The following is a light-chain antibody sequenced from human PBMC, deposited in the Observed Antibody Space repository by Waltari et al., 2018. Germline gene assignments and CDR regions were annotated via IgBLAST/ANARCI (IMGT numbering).Light chain of an antibody. CDR1: QSVLSSSNNKNY. Sequence: DIVMTQSPDSLAVSLGERAPIDCKSSQSVLSSSNNKNYLAWYQQKPRQPPKLLISWASTRDSGVPDRFSGSGSGTDFTLTISSLQAEDVAVYYCQQYYSTPLTFGGGTKVEIK. CDR2: WAS. CDR3: QQYYSTPLT. J-gene: IGKJ4*01. V-gene: IGKV4-1*01.